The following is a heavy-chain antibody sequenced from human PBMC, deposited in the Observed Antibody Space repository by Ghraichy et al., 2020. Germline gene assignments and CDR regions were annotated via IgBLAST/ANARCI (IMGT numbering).Heavy chain of an antibody. V-gene: IGHV4-59*01. J-gene: IGHJ5*02. CDR2: IYYSGST. CDR3: ARDDTAMGGWFDP. Sequence: SETLSLTCTVSGGSISSYYWSWIRQPPGKGLEWIGYIYYSGSTNYNPSLKSRVTISVDTSKNQFSLKLSSVTAADTAVYYCARDDTAMGGWFDPGAREPWSPSPQ. D-gene: IGHD5-18*01. CDR1: GGSISSYY.